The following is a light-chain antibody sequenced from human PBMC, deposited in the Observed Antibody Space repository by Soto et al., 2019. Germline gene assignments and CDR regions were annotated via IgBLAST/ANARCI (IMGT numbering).Light chain of an antibody. CDR3: FSFTTDWTHV. CDR2: ELN. CDR1: SSDVGGYDY. Sequence: QSVLTQPPSASGSPGQSVTISCTGTSSDVGGYDYVSWYQQHPGKAPKLMIYELNKRPSGVPDRFSGSKSGNTASLTVSGLQAEDEADYFCFSFTTDWTHVFGTGTKVTVL. J-gene: IGLJ1*01. V-gene: IGLV2-8*01.